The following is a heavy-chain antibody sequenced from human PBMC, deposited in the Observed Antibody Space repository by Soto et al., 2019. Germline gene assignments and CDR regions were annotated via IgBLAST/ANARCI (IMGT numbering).Heavy chain of an antibody. CDR2: MNPNSGNT. V-gene: IGHV1-8*01. CDR3: ARGRIGGYWFDP. D-gene: IGHD3-16*01. Sequence: GAPGKVSCKASGYTFTRYDINWGRQATGQGLEWMGWMNPNSGNTGYAQKFQGRVTMTRITSISTAYLELSSLRSEDTAVYYCARGRIGGYWFDPWGQGTLVTVSS. CDR1: GYTFTRYD. J-gene: IGHJ5*02.